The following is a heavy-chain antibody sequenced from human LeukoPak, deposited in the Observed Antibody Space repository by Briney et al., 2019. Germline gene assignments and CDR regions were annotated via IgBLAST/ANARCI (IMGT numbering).Heavy chain of an antibody. V-gene: IGHV3-23*01. D-gene: IGHD1-26*01. CDR1: GFTFSSYG. CDR2: ISGSGGST. CDR3: ARDRWELPGGYYYYYYMDV. Sequence: GGSLRLSCAASGFTFSSYGMSWVRQAPGKGLEWVSAISGSGGSTYYADSVKGRFTISRDNAKNSLYLQMNSLRAEDTAVYYCARDRWELPGGYYYYYYMDVWGKGTTVTISS. J-gene: IGHJ6*03.